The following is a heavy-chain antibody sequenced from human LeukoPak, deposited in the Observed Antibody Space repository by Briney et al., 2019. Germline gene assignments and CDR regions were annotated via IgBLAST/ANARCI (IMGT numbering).Heavy chain of an antibody. V-gene: IGHV4-39*01. D-gene: IGHD6-13*01. CDR3: ARLDDRAARIAVGRSSTWSSRRGFDY. CDR2: IYYSGNT. CDR1: GGSISTSNSY. Sequence: SETLSLTCAVSGGSISTSNSYWGWIRRPPGKGLEWVGSIYYSGNTYYNPSLKSRVTISVDTSKNQFSLKLNSVTAADTAVYYCARLDDRAARIAVGRSSTWSSRRGFDYWGQGTLVTVSS. J-gene: IGHJ4*02.